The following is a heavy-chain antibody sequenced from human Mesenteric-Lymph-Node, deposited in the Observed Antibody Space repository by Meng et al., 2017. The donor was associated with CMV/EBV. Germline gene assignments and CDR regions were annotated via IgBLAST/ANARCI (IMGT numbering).Heavy chain of an antibody. Sequence: GGSLRLSCKGSGYSFTSYWIGWVRQMPGKGLEWMGIIYPGDSETRYSPSFQGQVTISADKSINTAYLQWSSLKASDTAMYYCARLKDYYSYGMDVWGQGTTVTVSS. J-gene: IGHJ6*02. CDR3: ARLKDYYSYGMDV. CDR1: GYSFTSYW. V-gene: IGHV5-51*01. CDR2: IYPGDSET.